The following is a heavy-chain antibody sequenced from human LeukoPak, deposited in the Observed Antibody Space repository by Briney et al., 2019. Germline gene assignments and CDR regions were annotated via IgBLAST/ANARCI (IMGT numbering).Heavy chain of an antibody. D-gene: IGHD6-6*01. Sequence: ASVKVSCKASGYTFTGYYMHWVRQAPGRGLEWMGRINPNSGGTNYAQKFQGRVTMTRDTSISTAYMELSRLRSDDTAVYYCARELAARLGSDYWGQGTLVTVSS. CDR1: GYTFTGYY. CDR2: INPNSGGT. J-gene: IGHJ4*02. CDR3: ARELAARLGSDY. V-gene: IGHV1-2*06.